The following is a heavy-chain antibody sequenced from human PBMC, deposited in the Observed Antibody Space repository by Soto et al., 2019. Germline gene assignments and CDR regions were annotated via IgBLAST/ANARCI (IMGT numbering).Heavy chain of an antibody. CDR3: AHRGSSGVAVWYS. CDR2: IYYDDDR. V-gene: IGHV2-5*02. CDR1: GFSLTTTGVG. J-gene: IGHJ5*02. Sequence: QITLKESGPTLLEPTQTLTLTCTFSGFSLTTTGVGVGWIRQPPGKALEWLAVIYYDDDRRYSPFLKSRLTITTDTSKTKVVLTMPTMDPVDTATYYCAHRGSSGVAVWYSWGQGTLVTVSS. D-gene: IGHD6-19*01.